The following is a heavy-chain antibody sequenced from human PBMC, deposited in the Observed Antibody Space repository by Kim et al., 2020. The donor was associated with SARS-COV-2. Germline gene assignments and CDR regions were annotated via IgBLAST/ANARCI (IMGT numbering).Heavy chain of an antibody. J-gene: IGHJ5*02. V-gene: IGHV4-31*03. CDR3: ASGRDGSGSDWFDP. CDR2: IYYSGST. Sequence: SETLSLTCTVSGGSISSGGYYWSWIRQHPGKGLEWIGYIYYSGSTYYNPSLKSRVTISVDTSKNQFSLKLSSVTAADTAVYYCASGRDGSGSDWFDPWGQGTLVTVSS. D-gene: IGHD3-10*01. CDR1: GGSISSGGYY.